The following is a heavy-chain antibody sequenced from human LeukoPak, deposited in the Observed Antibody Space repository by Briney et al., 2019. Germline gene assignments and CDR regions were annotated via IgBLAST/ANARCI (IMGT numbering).Heavy chain of an antibody. V-gene: IGHV4-30-4*01. Sequence: SETLSLTCTVSGGSISSGDYYWSWIRQPPGKGLEWIGYIYYSGSTYYNPSLKSRVTMSVDTSKNQFSLKLSSVTAADTAVYYCARGARDSSWYYLDPTDAFDIWGQGTMVTVSS. D-gene: IGHD6-13*01. J-gene: IGHJ3*02. CDR2: IYYSGST. CDR1: GGSISSGDYY. CDR3: ARGARDSSWYYLDPTDAFDI.